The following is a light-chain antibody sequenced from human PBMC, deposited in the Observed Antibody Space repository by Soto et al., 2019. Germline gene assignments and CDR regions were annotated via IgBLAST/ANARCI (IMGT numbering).Light chain of an antibody. V-gene: IGLV7-46*01. Sequence: AVVTQEPSLTVSPGGTVTLTCGSRTGAVTSGHYPYWFQQKPGQAPRTLIYDTSNKHSWTPARFSGSLLGGKAALTLSGAQPEDEAEYYCLLSYSGARHVVFGGGTKLTVL. CDR2: DTS. CDR1: TGAVTSGHY. J-gene: IGLJ2*01. CDR3: LLSYSGARHVV.